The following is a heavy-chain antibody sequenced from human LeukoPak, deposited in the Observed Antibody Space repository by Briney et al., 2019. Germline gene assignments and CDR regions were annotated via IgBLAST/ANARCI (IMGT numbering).Heavy chain of an antibody. J-gene: IGHJ4*02. V-gene: IGHV1-24*01. CDR2: VEPEDGEP. CDR3: ATADKWEPLDY. D-gene: IGHD1-26*01. CDR1: GNSLSETS. Sequence: ASVKVSCKVSGNSLSETSIHWVRQSPGQWLEWMGGVEPEDGEPIFAQRFQGRFSMSEDTSTDTAYMELSSLTLEDTAVCYCATADKWEPLDYWGQGTLVTVSS.